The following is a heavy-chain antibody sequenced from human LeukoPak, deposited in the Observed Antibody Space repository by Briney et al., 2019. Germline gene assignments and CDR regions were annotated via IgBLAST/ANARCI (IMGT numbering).Heavy chain of an antibody. V-gene: IGHV3-48*01. CDR3: ARDYKYAFDN. CDR1: GFTFSDYS. D-gene: IGHD5-24*01. Sequence: GGSLRLSCAAPGFTFSDYSMNWVRQAPGKGLEWLSYIGISSGNTKYADSVKGRFTISGDKDKNSLYLQMNSLRVEDTAVYYCARDYKYAFDNWGQGTLVTVSS. J-gene: IGHJ4*02. CDR2: IGISSGNT.